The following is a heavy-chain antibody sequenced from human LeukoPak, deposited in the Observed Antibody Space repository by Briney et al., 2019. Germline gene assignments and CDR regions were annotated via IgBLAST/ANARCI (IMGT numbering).Heavy chain of an antibody. CDR2: MNPNSGAT. CDR3: ARSGITTIPNFDY. J-gene: IGHJ4*02. Sequence: ASVKVSCKASGYTFSGYYIHWVRQAPGQGLDWMGWMNPNSGATNNAQKFQGRVTLSRDTSISTAYMELRKLRSDDTAVYYCARSGITTIPNFDYWGQGTLVTVSS. V-gene: IGHV1-2*02. D-gene: IGHD1/OR15-1a*01. CDR1: GYTFSGYY.